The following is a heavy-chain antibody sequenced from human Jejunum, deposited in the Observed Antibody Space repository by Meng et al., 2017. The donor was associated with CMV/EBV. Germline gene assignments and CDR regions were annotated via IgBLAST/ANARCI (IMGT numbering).Heavy chain of an antibody. D-gene: IGHD6-19*01. Sequence: QVQLVQYGAEVKKAGVSVKVTCKGSGYTFTSYDINWVGQGTGQGLEWMGGMNPNRGTTGYAQKFQGRITMTRNISKSTAYMGLSSLRSEDTAVYYCATGVADFEYWGQGTLVTVSS. CDR3: ATGVADFEY. CDR2: MNPNRGTT. J-gene: IGHJ4*02. CDR1: GYTFTSYD. V-gene: IGHV1-8*01.